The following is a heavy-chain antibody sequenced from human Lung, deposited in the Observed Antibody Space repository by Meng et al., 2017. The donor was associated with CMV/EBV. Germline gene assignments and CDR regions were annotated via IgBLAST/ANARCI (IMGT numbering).Heavy chain of an antibody. V-gene: IGHV4-4*03. J-gene: IGHJ4*02. CDR1: GVSISSNIR. Sequence: QLRQQGRGPRLWKPPGTLSPTCGVPGVSISSNIRWTWVRQPPGKGLEWIGDIDDSGSTNYNPSLNSRISISLDKSKNHFSLKVNSVTAADTAVYYCARGKQDAWELLAYWGQGALVTVSS. D-gene: IGHD1-26*01. CDR2: IDDSGST. CDR3: ARGKQDAWELLAY.